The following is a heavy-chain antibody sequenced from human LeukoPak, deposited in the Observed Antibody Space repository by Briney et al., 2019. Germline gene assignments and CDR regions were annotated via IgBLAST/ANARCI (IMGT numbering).Heavy chain of an antibody. CDR2: IWYDGSNK. CDR3: ARDGSHYYDSSGSDY. Sequence: GRSLRLSCAASGFTFSSYAMHWVRQAPGKGLEWVAVIWYDGSNKYYADSVKGRFTISRDNSKNTLYLQMNSLRAEDTAVYYCARDGSHYYDSSGSDYWGQGTLVTVSS. J-gene: IGHJ4*02. V-gene: IGHV3-33*08. D-gene: IGHD3-22*01. CDR1: GFTFSSYA.